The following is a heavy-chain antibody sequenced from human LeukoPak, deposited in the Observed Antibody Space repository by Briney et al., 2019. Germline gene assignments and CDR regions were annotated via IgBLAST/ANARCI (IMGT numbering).Heavy chain of an antibody. D-gene: IGHD2-21*02. J-gene: IGHJ4*02. CDR2: ISGVGGAT. Sequence: GGSLRLSCVTSGFTFSNHAMTWVRQAPGKGLEWVAIISGVGGATVHPDSVKGRFTISRDSSKSTVFLQMNSLRDDDTAVYYCAKGMGAHCDGGCHSRILDHWGQGTLVTVSS. CDR3: AKGMGAHCDGGCHSRILDH. CDR1: GFTFSNHA. V-gene: IGHV3-23*01.